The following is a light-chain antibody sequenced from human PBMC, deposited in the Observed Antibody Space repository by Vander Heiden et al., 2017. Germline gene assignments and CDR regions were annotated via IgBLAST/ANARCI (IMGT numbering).Light chain of an antibody. Sequence: QSVLPQPPSASGAPGQRVTISCSGSSSNIGSNYVFWYQQLPGTAPKLLIYRNNQWPSGVPDRFSGSKSGTSAPLAISGLRSEDEADYYCAAWDDSLSGVVFGGGTKLTVL. J-gene: IGLJ2*01. V-gene: IGLV1-47*01. CDR3: AAWDDSLSGVV. CDR2: RNN. CDR1: SSNIGSNY.